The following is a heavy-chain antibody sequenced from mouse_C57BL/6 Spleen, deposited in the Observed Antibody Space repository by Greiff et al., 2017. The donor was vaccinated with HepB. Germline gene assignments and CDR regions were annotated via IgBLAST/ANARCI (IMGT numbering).Heavy chain of an antibody. D-gene: IGHD6-1*01. Sequence: VQLQQSGAELVRPGTSVKVSCKASGYAFTNYLIEWVKQRPGQGLEWIGVINPGSGGTNYNEKFKGKATLTADESSSTAYMQLSSLTSEDSAVYFCASLYYYAMDYWGQGTSVTVSS. CDR3: ASLYYYAMDY. J-gene: IGHJ4*01. CDR2: INPGSGGT. CDR1: GYAFTNYL. V-gene: IGHV1-54*01.